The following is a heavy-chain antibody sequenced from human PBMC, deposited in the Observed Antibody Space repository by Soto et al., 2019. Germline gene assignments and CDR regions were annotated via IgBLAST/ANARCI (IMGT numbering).Heavy chain of an antibody. CDR3: ARDVGYNWNLIDY. D-gene: IGHD1-20*01. Sequence: QVQLVQSGAEVKKPGASVKVSCTASGYTFTSYAIHWVRQAPGQRLEWMGWVNAGNGNTKYSQKLQGRVTINRDTSASTAYMELSSLRSEDTAVYYCARDVGYNWNLIDYWGQGTLVTVSS. V-gene: IGHV1-3*01. J-gene: IGHJ4*02. CDR2: VNAGNGNT. CDR1: GYTFTSYA.